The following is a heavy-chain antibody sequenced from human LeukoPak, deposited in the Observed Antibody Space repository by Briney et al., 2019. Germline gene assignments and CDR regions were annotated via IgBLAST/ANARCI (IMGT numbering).Heavy chain of an antibody. CDR3: AKDWPSEWQQLPDYDAFDI. CDR1: GFTFSRYA. V-gene: IGHV3-64*04. CDR2: ISSNGGSA. D-gene: IGHD6-13*01. Sequence: GGSLRLSCSASGFTFSRYAMHWVRQAPGKGLEYVSAISSNGGSAFYADSVKGRFTIPRDNSKNTVYLQINSLRAEETAVYYCAKDWPSEWQQLPDYDAFDIWGQGTLVTVSS. J-gene: IGHJ3*02.